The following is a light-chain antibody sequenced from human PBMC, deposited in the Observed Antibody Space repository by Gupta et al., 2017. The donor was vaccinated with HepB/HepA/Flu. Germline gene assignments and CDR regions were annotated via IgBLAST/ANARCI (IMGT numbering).Light chain of an antibody. CDR3: QQYNSYST. V-gene: IGKV1-5*03. J-gene: IGKJ3*01. CDR2: QAS. Sequence: DIQMTQSPSTLFASVGDRVIITCRASQSISTWLAWYQQKPGKAPTLLIYQASTLESGVPSRFSGSRSGTEFTLTISNLQPDDFATYYCQQYNSYSTFGPGTKVDIK. CDR1: QSISTW.